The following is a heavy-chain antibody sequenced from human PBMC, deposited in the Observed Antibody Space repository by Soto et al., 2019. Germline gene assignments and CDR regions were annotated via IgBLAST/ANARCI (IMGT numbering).Heavy chain of an antibody. Sequence: PGGSLRLSCASSVFTFINYWMTWVRQAPGKGLEWVANIKQDGSEKYYVDSVKGRFTISRDNAKNSLYLQMNSLRAEDTAVYYCARGCSGGSCYSIWFDYWGQGTQVTVSS. CDR1: VFTFINYW. D-gene: IGHD2-15*01. CDR3: ARGCSGGSCYSIWFDY. V-gene: IGHV3-7*03. CDR2: IKQDGSEK. J-gene: IGHJ4*02.